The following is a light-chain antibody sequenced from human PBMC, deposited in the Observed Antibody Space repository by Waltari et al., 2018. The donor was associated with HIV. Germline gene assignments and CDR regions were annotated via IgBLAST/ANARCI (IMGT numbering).Light chain of an antibody. CDR2: GTS. CDR3: QQYGSSPWT. V-gene: IGKV3-20*01. Sequence: EIVLTQSPGTLSMSPGERATLPCRASQSVGSSNLAWYQQKPGQAPRLLIYGTSNRATGTPDRFSGSGSATDFILTINRLEPEDFAVYHCQQYGSSPWTFGQGTKVEIK. CDR1: QSVGSSN. J-gene: IGKJ1*01.